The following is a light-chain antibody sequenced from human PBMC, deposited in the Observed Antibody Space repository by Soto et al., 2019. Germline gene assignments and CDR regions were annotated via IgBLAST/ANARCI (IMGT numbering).Light chain of an antibody. CDR2: GAS. V-gene: IGKV3-20*01. CDR1: QSVSSSY. J-gene: IGKJ1*01. CDR3: QQYGSSPWT. Sequence: EIVLTQSPGTLSLSPGERATLSCRASQSVSSSYLAWYQQKPGQAPRPLIYGASSRAIGIPDRFSGSGSGTDFTLTISELEPEDFAVYYCQQYGSSPWTFGQGTKVEIK.